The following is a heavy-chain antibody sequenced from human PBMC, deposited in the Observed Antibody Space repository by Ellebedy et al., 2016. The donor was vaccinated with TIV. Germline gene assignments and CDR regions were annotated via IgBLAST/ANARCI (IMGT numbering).Heavy chain of an antibody. CDR2: INPSVGST. Sequence: AASVKVSCKASGYTFTSYFMHWVRQAPGQGLEWMGIINPSVGSTTYAQKLQGRVTMTRDTSTSTVYIELSSLRSEDTAVYYCARARSSGWLHTPDYWGQGTLVTVSS. CDR3: ARARSSGWLHTPDY. CDR1: GYTFTSYF. D-gene: IGHD6-19*01. J-gene: IGHJ4*02. V-gene: IGHV1-46*04.